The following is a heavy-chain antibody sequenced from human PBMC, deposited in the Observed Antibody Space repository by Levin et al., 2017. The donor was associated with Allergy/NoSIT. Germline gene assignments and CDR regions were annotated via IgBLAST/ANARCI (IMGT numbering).Heavy chain of an antibody. CDR3: AKDLAYDSSGGLFDI. Sequence: QPGGSLRLSCAASGFTFDDYAMHWVRQAPGKGLEWVSGISWNSGSIGYADSVKGRFTISRDNAKNSLYLQMNSLRAEDTALYYCAKDLAYDSSGGLFDIWGQGTMVTVSS. V-gene: IGHV3-9*01. J-gene: IGHJ3*02. CDR1: GFTFDDYA. D-gene: IGHD3-22*01. CDR2: ISWNSGSI.